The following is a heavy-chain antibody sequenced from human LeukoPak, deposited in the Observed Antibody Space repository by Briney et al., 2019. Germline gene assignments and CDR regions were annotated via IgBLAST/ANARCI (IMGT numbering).Heavy chain of an antibody. J-gene: IGHJ4*02. CDR3: ARLQSGSYYDY. Sequence: GGSLRLSCAASGFTFSSYGMHWVRQAPGKGLEWVAVIWYDGSNKYYADSVKGRFTISRDNSKNTLYLQMNRLRAEDRAVCYCARLQSGSYYDYWGQGTLVTVSP. CDR2: IWYDGSNK. D-gene: IGHD1-26*01. V-gene: IGHV3-33*01. CDR1: GFTFSSYG.